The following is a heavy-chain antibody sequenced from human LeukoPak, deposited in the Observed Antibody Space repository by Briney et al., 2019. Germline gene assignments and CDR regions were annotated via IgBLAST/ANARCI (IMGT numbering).Heavy chain of an antibody. D-gene: IGHD6-13*01. V-gene: IGHV4-39*01. CDR2: IHYSESA. CDR3: ARPRAAASPFDF. CDR1: GGSISNSGYY. J-gene: IGHJ4*02. Sequence: SETLSLTCAVSGGSISNSGYYWAWIRQPPGNGLEYIGIIHYSESALYNPSLQSRATILVEMSKNQFYLKLTSVTAADTAVYYCARPRAAASPFDFWGRGILVTVSS.